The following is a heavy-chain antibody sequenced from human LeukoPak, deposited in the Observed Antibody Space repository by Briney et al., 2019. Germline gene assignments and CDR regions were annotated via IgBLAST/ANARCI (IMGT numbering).Heavy chain of an antibody. Sequence: SETLSLTCTVSGASINSDYWTWVRQVAGKGLEWIGRIFASGSTNYNPYLRSRITMSVDTSKNQFSLDLSSVTAADTGVYYCVRGWAPRGEKSSFASWGQGTLVAVSS. V-gene: IGHV4-4*07. CDR2: IFASGST. CDR3: VRGWAPRGEKSSFAS. CDR1: GASINSDY. J-gene: IGHJ4*02. D-gene: IGHD3-10*01.